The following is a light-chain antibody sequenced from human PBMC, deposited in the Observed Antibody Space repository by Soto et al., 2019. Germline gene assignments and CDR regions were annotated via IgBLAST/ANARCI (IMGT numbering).Light chain of an antibody. Sequence: EIVLTQSPGTLSLSPGERATLSCRASQSVSSSYLSCYQQTPGQAPRLLIYGASSSATGIPDTFSSSGSATDFTLTISILAPDDSAVYYCQQYGSSPYTFGQGTQLEIK. V-gene: IGKV3-20*01. CDR2: GAS. J-gene: IGKJ2*01. CDR1: QSVSSSY. CDR3: QQYGSSPYT.